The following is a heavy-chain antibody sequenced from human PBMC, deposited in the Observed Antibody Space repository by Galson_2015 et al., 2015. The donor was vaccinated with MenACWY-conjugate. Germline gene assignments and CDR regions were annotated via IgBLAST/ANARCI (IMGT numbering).Heavy chain of an antibody. CDR2: LDPHNSNT. D-gene: IGHD1-26*01. Sequence: QSGAEVKKPGESLQISCKGSGYSFTNYWIGWVRQMPGRGLEWMGLLDPHNSNTRYSPSFQGQVTISADESIRTAFLQWSSLKASDTAMYYCARHPPGGRGMDVWGRGTTVTVSS. CDR1: GYSFTNYW. J-gene: IGHJ6*02. V-gene: IGHV5-51*01. CDR3: ARHPPGGRGMDV.